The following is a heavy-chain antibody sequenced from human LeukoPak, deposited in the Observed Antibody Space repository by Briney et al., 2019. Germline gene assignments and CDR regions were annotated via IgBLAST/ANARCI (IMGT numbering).Heavy chain of an antibody. V-gene: IGHV3-21*01. CDR2: ITSSSTYR. CDR1: GFTFSSYG. D-gene: IGHD6-13*01. CDR3: ARVGALSSSWLLY. Sequence: PGGTLRLSCAASGFTFSSYGMSWVRQAPGKGLEWVSSITSSSTYRYYADSVKGRFTISRDNAKNSLYLQMNSLRAEDTAVYFCARVGALSSSWLLYWGQGTLVTVSS. J-gene: IGHJ4*02.